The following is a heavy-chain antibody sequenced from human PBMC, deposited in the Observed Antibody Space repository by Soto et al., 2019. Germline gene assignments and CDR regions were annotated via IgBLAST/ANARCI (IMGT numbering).Heavy chain of an antibody. CDR2: INTDGSAT. CDR3: AKRRGAGGHFDY. D-gene: IGHD2-15*01. CDR1: GFTFSSYW. V-gene: IGHV3-74*01. J-gene: IGHJ4*02. Sequence: PGGSLRLSCAASGFTFSSYWMHWVRQVPGKGLVWVSRINTDGSATNYADSVKGRFTVSRDNAKNTQYLQMNSLRAEDTAVYFCAKRRGAGGHFDYWGQGALVTVSS.